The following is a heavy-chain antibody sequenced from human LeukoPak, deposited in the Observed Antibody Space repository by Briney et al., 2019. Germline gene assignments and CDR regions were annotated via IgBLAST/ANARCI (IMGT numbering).Heavy chain of an antibody. Sequence: AGGSLRLSCAASGFTFSSYSLNWVRQAPGKGLEWVSGISSSGGSTYYAESVKGRFTISRDDSKNTLYLQMNSLRAEDTAVFYCARGSSSLYYYMDVWGKGTTVTVSS. CDR2: ISSSGGST. J-gene: IGHJ6*03. CDR3: ARGSSSLYYYMDV. CDR1: GFTFSSYS. D-gene: IGHD2-2*01. V-gene: IGHV3-23*01.